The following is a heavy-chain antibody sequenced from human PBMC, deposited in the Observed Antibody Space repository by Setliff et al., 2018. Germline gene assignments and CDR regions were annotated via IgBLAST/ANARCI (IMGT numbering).Heavy chain of an antibody. CDR1: GGSISSYY. Sequence: NPSETLSLTCTVSGGSISSYYWSWIRQPPGKGLEWIGYINYSGNTNYNPSLRSRVTISVDTSKNQFSLKLTSVTAADTAVYFCARIPFYYDSSGYYYDLNWYFDLWGRGALVTVSS. J-gene: IGHJ2*01. CDR2: INYSGNT. CDR3: ARIPFYYDSSGYYYDLNWYFDL. V-gene: IGHV4-59*08. D-gene: IGHD3-22*01.